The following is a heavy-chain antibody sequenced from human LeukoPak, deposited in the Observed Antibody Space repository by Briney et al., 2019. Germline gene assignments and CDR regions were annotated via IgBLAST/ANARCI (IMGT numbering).Heavy chain of an antibody. V-gene: IGHV1-2*02. CDR3: AREPNGSYQLNNYYYYYGMDV. Sequence: ASVKVSCKASGYTFTGYYMHWVRQAPGQGLEWMGWINPNSGGTNYAQKFQGRVTMTRDTSISTAYMELSRLRSDDTAVYYCAREPNGSYQLNNYYYYYGMDVWGQGTTVTVSS. CDR2: INPNSGGT. CDR1: GYTFTGYY. D-gene: IGHD2-2*01. J-gene: IGHJ6*02.